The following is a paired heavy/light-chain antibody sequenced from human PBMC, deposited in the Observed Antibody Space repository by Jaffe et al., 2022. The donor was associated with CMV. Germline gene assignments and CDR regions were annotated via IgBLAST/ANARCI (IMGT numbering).Heavy chain of an antibody. Sequence: QVQLVESGGGLVRPGGSLRLSCAASGFTFSDYYMSWIRQAPGKGLEWVSYISSSSSYRNYSDSVKGRFTISRDNAKNSLYLQMNSLRAEDTAVYYCAREKEWLGGVDYWGQGTLVTVSS. CDR2: ISSSSSYR. CDR1: GFTFSDYY. CDR3: AREKEWLGGVDY. J-gene: IGHJ4*02. V-gene: IGHV3-11*06. D-gene: IGHD5-12*01.
Light chain of an antibody. CDR3: SSYTSSSSVV. CDR1: SSDVGGYNR. J-gene: IGLJ3*02. CDR2: DVS. V-gene: IGLV2-18*02. Sequence: QSALTQPPSVSGSPGLSVTISCTGTSSDVGGYNRVSWYQQSPGTAPKLMIYDVSNRPSGVPDRFSGSKSGNTASLTISGLQAEDEADYYCSSYTSSSSVVFGGGTKLTVL.